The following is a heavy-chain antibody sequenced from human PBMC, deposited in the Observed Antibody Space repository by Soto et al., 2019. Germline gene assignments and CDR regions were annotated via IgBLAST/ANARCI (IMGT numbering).Heavy chain of an antibody. CDR3: AKGPIFGVENIYDY. CDR1: GFTFSSYA. J-gene: IGHJ4*02. Sequence: EVQLLESGGALVQPGGSLRLSCAASGFTFSSYAMSWVRQAPGKGLEWVSGMSGSGGTSYYTDSGKGRFTISRENSKRTLYLQMNSLRAEDTALYYCAKGPIFGVENIYDYWGQGTLVTVSS. CDR2: MSGSGGTS. V-gene: IGHV3-23*01. D-gene: IGHD3-3*01.